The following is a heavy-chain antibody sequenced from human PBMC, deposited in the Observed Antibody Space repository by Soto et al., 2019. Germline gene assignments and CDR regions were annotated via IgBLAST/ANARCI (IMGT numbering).Heavy chain of an antibody. V-gene: IGHV1-69*01. D-gene: IGHD1-26*01. J-gene: IGHJ4*02. CDR1: GGTFSSYV. Sequence: QLVQSGAEVKKPGSSVKISCKASGGTFSSYVISWLRQAPGQGLEWMGGVIPILGQAYYAPNLQCRGTITADDSTRTAYMELNRLTSADTAVYFCARVGGVGAPPGTDFWGQGTLVTVSS. CDR2: VIPILGQA. CDR3: ARVGGVGAPPGTDF.